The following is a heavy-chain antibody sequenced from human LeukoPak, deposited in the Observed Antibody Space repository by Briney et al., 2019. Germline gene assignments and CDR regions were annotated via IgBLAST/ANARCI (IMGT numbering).Heavy chain of an antibody. CDR3: TTGTGEKY. V-gene: IGHV3-15*01. J-gene: IGHJ4*02. Sequence: KPGGSLRLSCAASGLTFSDAWMSWVRQAPGKGLEWVGRIKSKIDGGTTDYAAPAKGRFTISRDDSENTLYLQMNSLKTEDTAVYYCTTGTGEKYWGQGTLVTVSS. CDR2: IKSKIDGGTT. CDR1: GLTFSDAW. D-gene: IGHD7-27*01.